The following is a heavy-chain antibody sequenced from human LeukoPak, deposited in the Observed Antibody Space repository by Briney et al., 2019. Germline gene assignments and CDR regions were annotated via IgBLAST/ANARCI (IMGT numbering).Heavy chain of an antibody. CDR1: GFDFSDYS. CDR3: AREGQWRSFDI. J-gene: IGHJ3*02. V-gene: IGHV3-11*04. Sequence: GGSLRLSCEASGFDFSDYSMSWIRQAPGKGLEWLSYISTSSNTIDDAESLKGRFTISRDNAKNSLYLQMNSLRAEDTAVYYCAREGQWRSFDIWGQGTMVTVSS. D-gene: IGHD6-19*01. CDR2: ISTSSNTI.